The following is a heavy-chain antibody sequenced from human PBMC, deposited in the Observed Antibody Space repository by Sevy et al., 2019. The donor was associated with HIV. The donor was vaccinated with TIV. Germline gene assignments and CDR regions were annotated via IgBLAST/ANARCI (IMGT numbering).Heavy chain of an antibody. V-gene: IGHV3-23*01. D-gene: IGHD3-3*02. CDR1: EFIFSSQA. CDR2: ISGDGENT. Sequence: GGSLRLSCVASEFIFSSQAVSWVRQAPGKGLEWVSAISGDGENTHYADSVRGRFPISRDNFKNTLYLQMNSLRAEDTALYYCARDGRGISAFDIWGPGTMVTVSS. CDR3: ARDGRGISAFDI. J-gene: IGHJ3*02.